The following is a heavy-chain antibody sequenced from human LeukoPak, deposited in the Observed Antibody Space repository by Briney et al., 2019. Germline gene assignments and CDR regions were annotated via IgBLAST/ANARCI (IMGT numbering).Heavy chain of an antibody. D-gene: IGHD3-10*01. CDR1: GFTFSSYS. CDR2: ISSISSYI. V-gene: IGHV3-21*01. J-gene: IGHJ4*02. CDR3: ARSLGGSGSYKGYYFDY. Sequence: GGSLRLSCAASGFTFSSYSMNWVRQAPGKGLEWVSSISSISSYIYYADSVKGRFTISGDNAKNSLYLQMNSLRAEDTAVYYCARSLGGSGSYKGYYFDYWGQGTLVTVSS.